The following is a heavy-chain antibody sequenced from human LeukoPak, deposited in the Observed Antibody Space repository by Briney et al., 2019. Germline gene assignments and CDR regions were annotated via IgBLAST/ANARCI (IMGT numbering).Heavy chain of an antibody. CDR1: GFTFSSYS. D-gene: IGHD5-18*01. CDR3: ARWAAMVRAPFDY. J-gene: IGHJ4*02. Sequence: GGSLRLSCAASGFTFSSYSMNWVRQAPGKGLEWVSSISSSSSYIYYADSVKGRFTISRDNAKNPLYLQMNSLRAEDTAVYYCARWAAMVRAPFDYWGQGTLVTVSS. V-gene: IGHV3-21*01. CDR2: ISSSSSYI.